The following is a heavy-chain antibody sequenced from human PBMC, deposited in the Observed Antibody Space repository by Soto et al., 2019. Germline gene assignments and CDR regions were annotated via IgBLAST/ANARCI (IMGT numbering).Heavy chain of an antibody. D-gene: IGHD3-16*01. CDR2: IYYSGST. CDR1: GGSISSGDYY. CDR3: AGFGGGGGLSRFDY. Sequence: SETLSLTCTVSGGSISSGDYYWSWIRQPPGKGLEWIGYIYYSGSTYYNPSLKSRVIISVDTPKNQFSLKLSSVTAADTAVYYGAGFGGGGGLSRFDYWGQGTLVTVSS. J-gene: IGHJ4*02. V-gene: IGHV4-30-4*01.